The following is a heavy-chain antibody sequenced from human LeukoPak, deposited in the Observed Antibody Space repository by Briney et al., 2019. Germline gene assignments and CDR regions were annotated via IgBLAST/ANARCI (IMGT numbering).Heavy chain of an antibody. D-gene: IGHD3-22*01. CDR2: ISWNSGSI. CDR1: GFTFDDYA. CDR3: AKAPRFYYDSSGYWNWFDP. Sequence: PGGSLRLSCAASGFTFDDYAMHWVRHAPGKGLEWVSGISWNSGSIGYADSVKGRFTISRDNAKNSLYLQMNSLRAEDTALYYCAKAPRFYYDSSGYWNWFDPWGQGTLVTVSS. V-gene: IGHV3-9*01. J-gene: IGHJ5*02.